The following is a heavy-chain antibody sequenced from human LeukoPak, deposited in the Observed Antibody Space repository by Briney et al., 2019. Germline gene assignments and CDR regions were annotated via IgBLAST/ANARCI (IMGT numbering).Heavy chain of an antibody. V-gene: IGHV4-59*08. J-gene: IGHJ6*03. CDR2: IYYSGST. D-gene: IGHD6-13*01. CDR1: GGSISSYY. Sequence: PSETLSLTCTVSGGSISSYYWSWIRQPPGKGLEWIGYIYYSGSTNYNPSLKSRVTISVDTSNNQFSLKLSSVTAADTAVYYCARHNGIAAAEEDYYMDVWGKGTTVTVSS. CDR3: ARHNGIAAAEEDYYMDV.